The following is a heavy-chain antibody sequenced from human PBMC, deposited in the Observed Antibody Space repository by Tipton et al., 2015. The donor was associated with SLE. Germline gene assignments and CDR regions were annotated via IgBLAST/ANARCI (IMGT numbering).Heavy chain of an antibody. D-gene: IGHD2-15*01. CDR3: ASQLPYCSGGSCYSY. CDR1: GFTFSSYS. CDR2: ISSRFDSNS. J-gene: IGHJ4*02. V-gene: IGHV3-48*04. Sequence: SLRLSCSASGFTFSSYSMNWVRQAPGKGLEWVSFISSRFDSNSFYADSVKGRFTISRDNAKNSLYLQMNSLRAEDTAVYYCASQLPYCSGGSCYSYWGQGTLVTVSS.